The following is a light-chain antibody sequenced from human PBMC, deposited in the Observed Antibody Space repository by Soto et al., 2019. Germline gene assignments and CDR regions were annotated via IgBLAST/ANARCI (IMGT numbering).Light chain of an antibody. V-gene: IGLV2-23*03. CDR2: EGN. CDR3: CSYAGSSTFVV. J-gene: IGLJ2*01. Sequence: QSALTQPASVSGSPGQSITISCAGTSSDVGSYNFVSWYQQHPGKAPKLMIYEGNKRPSGVSNRFSGSKSGNTASLTISGLQAADEADYYCCSYAGSSTFVVFGGGTKLTV. CDR1: SSDVGSYNF.